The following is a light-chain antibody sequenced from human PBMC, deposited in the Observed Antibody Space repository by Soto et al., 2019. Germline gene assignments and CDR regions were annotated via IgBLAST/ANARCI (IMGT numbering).Light chain of an antibody. J-gene: IGLJ1*01. Sequence: QSALTQPASVSGSPGQSITISCTGTSSGVGGYSYVSWYQQHPGKAPKLMIYEVSDRPSGVSNRFSGSKSGNTASLTISGLQAEDEADYYCSSYTTTNTHVFGSGTKVTVL. V-gene: IGLV2-14*01. CDR2: EVS. CDR1: SSGVGGYSY. CDR3: SSYTTTNTHV.